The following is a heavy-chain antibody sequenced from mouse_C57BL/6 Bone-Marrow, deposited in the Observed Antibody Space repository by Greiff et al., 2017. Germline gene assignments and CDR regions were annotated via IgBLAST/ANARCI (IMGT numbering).Heavy chain of an antibody. CDR3: ARSTGTMDY. Sequence: EVMLVESGGGLVQPGGSLKLSCAASGFTFSDYYMYWVRQTPEKRLEWVAYISNGGGSTYYPDTVKGRFTISIDNAKNTLYLQMSRLKSEDTASYYCARSTGTMDYWGQGTSVTVSS. V-gene: IGHV5-12*01. CDR1: GFTFSDYY. D-gene: IGHD4-1*02. CDR2: ISNGGGST. J-gene: IGHJ4*01.